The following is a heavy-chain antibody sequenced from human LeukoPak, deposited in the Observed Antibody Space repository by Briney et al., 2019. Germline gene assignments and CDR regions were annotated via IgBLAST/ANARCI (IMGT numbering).Heavy chain of an antibody. CDR2: ISWNSGSI. Sequence: PGGSLRLSCAASGFTFDDYAMHWVREAPGKGLGWVSGISWNSGSIGYADSVKGRFTISRDNAKNSLYLQMNSLRAEDTALYYCAKDTIAAAGTSFDYWGQGTLVTVSS. D-gene: IGHD6-13*01. V-gene: IGHV3-9*01. CDR3: AKDTIAAAGTSFDY. CDR1: GFTFDDYA. J-gene: IGHJ4*02.